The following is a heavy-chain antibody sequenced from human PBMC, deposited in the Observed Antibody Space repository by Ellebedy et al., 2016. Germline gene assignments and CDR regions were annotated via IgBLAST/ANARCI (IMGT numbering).Heavy chain of an antibody. CDR1: GFTVSSNY. D-gene: IGHD3-9*01. Sequence: GGSLRLSCAASGFTVSSNYMSWVRQAPGKGLEWISVIYSGENTYYADSVKGRFFISRDNSKNTLYLQMNSLGTEDTAVYYCAGEAGLTGTQHIPDHWGQGTLVTVSS. CDR3: AGEAGLTGTQHIPDH. CDR2: IYSGENT. V-gene: IGHV3-66*01. J-gene: IGHJ5*02.